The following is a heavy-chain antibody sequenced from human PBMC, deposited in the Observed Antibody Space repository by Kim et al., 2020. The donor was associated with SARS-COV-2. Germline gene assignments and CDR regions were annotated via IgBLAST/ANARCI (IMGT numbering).Heavy chain of an antibody. CDR2: IYTSGST. J-gene: IGHJ4*02. D-gene: IGHD6-13*01. Sequence: SETLSLTCTVSGGSSSSGSYYWSWIRQPAGKGLEWIGRIYTSGSTNYNPSLKSRVTISVDTSKNQFSLKLSSVTAADTAVYYCTLSSHTKNEFDYWGQGTLVTVSS. V-gene: IGHV4-61*02. CDR1: GGSSSSGSYY. CDR3: TLSSHTKNEFDY.